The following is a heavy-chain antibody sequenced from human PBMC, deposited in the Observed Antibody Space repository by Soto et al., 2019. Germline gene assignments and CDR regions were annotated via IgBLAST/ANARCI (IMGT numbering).Heavy chain of an antibody. D-gene: IGHD1-1*01. J-gene: IGHJ6*03. CDR1: GDSISSSRYH. Sequence: SETLSLTCSVSGDSISSSRYHWGWIRQPPGKGLEWIGAIYYSGNTYYNPSLKSRVTISVDTSKNQFALKVSSVTAADTAVYYCARHHTTLYYYYYMDVWGKGTTVTVSS. CDR2: IYYSGNT. CDR3: ARHHTTLYYYYYMDV. V-gene: IGHV4-39*01.